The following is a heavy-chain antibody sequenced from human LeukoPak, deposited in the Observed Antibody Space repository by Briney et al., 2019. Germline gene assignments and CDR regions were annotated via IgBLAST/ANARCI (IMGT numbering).Heavy chain of an antibody. CDR3: ARAHYYGSGSYIDWFDP. V-gene: IGHV1-18*01. CDR1: GYTFTSYG. J-gene: IGHJ5*02. Sequence: ASVKVSCKASGYTFTSYGISWVRQAPEQGLEWMGWISAYNGNTNYAQKLQGRVTMTTDTSTSTAYMELRSLRSDDTAVYYCARAHYYGSGSYIDWFDPWGQGTLVTVSS. D-gene: IGHD3-10*01. CDR2: ISAYNGNT.